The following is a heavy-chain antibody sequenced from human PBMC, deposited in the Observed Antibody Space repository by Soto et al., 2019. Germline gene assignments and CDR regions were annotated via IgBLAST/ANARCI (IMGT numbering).Heavy chain of an antibody. Sequence: LXXCLKISFTGSGYSLTSYWICWVLQMPGKGLEWMGIIYPGDSDTRYSPSFQGQVTISADKSISTAYLQWSSLKASETAMYYCARIVATISSYYYYYMDVWGKGTTVTVSS. V-gene: IGHV5-51*01. CDR1: GYSLTSYW. D-gene: IGHD5-12*01. CDR3: ARIVATISSYYYYYMDV. CDR2: IYPGDSDT. J-gene: IGHJ6*03.